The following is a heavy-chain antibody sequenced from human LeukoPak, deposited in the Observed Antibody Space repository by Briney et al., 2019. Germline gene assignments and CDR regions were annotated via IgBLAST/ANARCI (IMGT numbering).Heavy chain of an antibody. V-gene: IGHV4-34*01. D-gene: IGHD4-17*01. CDR2: INHSGST. Sequence: PSETLSLTCAVYGGSFSGYYWSWIRQPPGKGLEWIGEINHSGSTNYNPSLKSRVTISVDTSKNQFSLKLSSVTAADTAVYYCGRLYGGYNTFDYWGQGTLVTVSS. J-gene: IGHJ4*02. CDR3: GRLYGGYNTFDY. CDR1: GGSFSGYY.